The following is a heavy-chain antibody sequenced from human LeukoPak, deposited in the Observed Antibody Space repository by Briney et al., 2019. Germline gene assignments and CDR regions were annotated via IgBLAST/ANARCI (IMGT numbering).Heavy chain of an antibody. V-gene: IGHV1-24*01. J-gene: IGHJ4*02. CDR1: GYTLTELS. D-gene: IGHD1-26*01. Sequence: ASVKVSCKVSGYTLTELSMHWVRQAPGKGLEWMGGFDPEDGETIYAQKFQGRVTMTEDTSTDTAYMELSSLRSEDTAVYYCATDLGRYSGSYAPPGLVCWGQGTLVTVSS. CDR3: ATDLGRYSGSYAPPGLVC. CDR2: FDPEDGET.